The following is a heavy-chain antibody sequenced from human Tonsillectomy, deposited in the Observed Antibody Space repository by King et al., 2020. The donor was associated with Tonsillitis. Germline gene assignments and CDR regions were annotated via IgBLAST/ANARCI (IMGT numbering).Heavy chain of an antibody. V-gene: IGHV1-3*01. CDR1: GYTFTSYA. CDR3: AREFEAVAGTGMDV. J-gene: IGHJ6*02. CDR2: INAGNGNT. Sequence: QLVQSGAEVKKPGASVKVSCKASGYTFTSYAMHWVRQAPGQRLEWMGWINAGNGNTKYSQKFQGRVTITRDTSASTAYMELSSLRSEDTAVYYCAREFEAVAGTGMDVWGQGTTVTVSS. D-gene: IGHD6-19*01.